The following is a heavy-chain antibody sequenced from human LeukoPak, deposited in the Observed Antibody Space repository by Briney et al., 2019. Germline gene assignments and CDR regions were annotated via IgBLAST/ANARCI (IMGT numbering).Heavy chain of an antibody. CDR1: GGTFSSYA. J-gene: IGHJ3*02. D-gene: IGHD5-24*01. V-gene: IGHV1-69*06. CDR2: ITPIFGTA. CDR3: ARADWEMATIRAFDI. Sequence: SVKVSCKASGGTFSSYAISWVRQAPGQGLEWMGGITPIFGTANYAQKFQGRVTITADKSTSTAYMELSSLRSEDTAVYYCARADWEMATIRAFDIWGQGTMVTVSS.